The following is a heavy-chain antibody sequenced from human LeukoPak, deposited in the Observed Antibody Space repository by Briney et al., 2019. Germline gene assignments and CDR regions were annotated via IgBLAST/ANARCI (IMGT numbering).Heavy chain of an antibody. J-gene: IGHJ4*02. Sequence: GGSLRLSCAVSGFTFSTYWMGWVRQAPGKGLERVGNINQDASEINYVDSVRGRFTISRDNAKNSLHLQMNSLRAEDTAVYYCATDRDNSDWQKRFDSWGQGTLVTVSS. CDR3: ATDRDNSDWQKRFDS. CDR1: GFTFSTYW. V-gene: IGHV3-7*01. D-gene: IGHD2-21*02. CDR2: INQDASEI.